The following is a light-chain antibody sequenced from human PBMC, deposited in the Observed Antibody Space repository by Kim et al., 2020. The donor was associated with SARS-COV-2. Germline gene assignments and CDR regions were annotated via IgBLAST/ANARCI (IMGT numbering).Light chain of an antibody. CDR2: SAS. J-gene: IGKJ1*01. CDR1: QGISNS. CDR3: QQSYAIPWT. Sequence: ASVGDTVPITCRASQGISNSLAWYRQKPGTAPRLLLYSASRLETGVPSRFSARGSGTEYTLTISSLQPEDLGTYFCQQSYAIPWTFGLGTKVDIK. V-gene: IGKV1-NL1*01.